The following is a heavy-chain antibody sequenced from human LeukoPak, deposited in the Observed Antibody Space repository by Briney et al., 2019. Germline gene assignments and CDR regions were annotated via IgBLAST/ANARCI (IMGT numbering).Heavy chain of an antibody. CDR2: INHSGST. D-gene: IGHD3-10*01. CDR3: ARGPWDIRHYYGSGSQRNFDY. CDR1: GGSLSSYY. Sequence: SETLSLTCTVSGGSLSSYYWSWIRQPPGKGLEWIGEINHSGSTNYNPSLKSRVTISIDTSKSQFSLKLSSVTAADTAIYYCARGPWDIRHYYGSGSQRNFDYWGQGTLVTVSS. J-gene: IGHJ4*02. V-gene: IGHV4-34*01.